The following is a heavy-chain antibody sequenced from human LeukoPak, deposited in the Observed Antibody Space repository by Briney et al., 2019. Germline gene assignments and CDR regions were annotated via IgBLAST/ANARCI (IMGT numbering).Heavy chain of an antibody. V-gene: IGHV3-23*01. J-gene: IGHJ3*02. CDR2: ISGSGGST. CDR3: AKSQRAVAGPDAFDI. Sequence: GGSLRLSCAASGFAFTNAWMSWVRQAPGKGLEWVSAISGSGGSTYYADSVKGRFTISRDNSKNTLYLQMNSLRAEDTAVYHCAKSQRAVAGPDAFDIWGQGTMVTVSS. CDR1: GFAFTNAW. D-gene: IGHD6-19*01.